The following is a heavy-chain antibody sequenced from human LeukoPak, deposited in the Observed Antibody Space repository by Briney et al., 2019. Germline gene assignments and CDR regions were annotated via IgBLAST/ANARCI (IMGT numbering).Heavy chain of an antibody. CDR1: GYTFTSYG. Sequence: ASVKVSCKASGYTFTSYGISWVRQAPGQGLEWMGWISAYNGNTNYAQKLQGRVTMTTDTSTSTAYMELRSLRSDDTAVYYCARDSRIAARYLDWFDPWGQGTLVTVSS. CDR2: ISAYNGNT. V-gene: IGHV1-18*01. CDR3: ARDSRIAARYLDWFDP. D-gene: IGHD6-6*01. J-gene: IGHJ5*02.